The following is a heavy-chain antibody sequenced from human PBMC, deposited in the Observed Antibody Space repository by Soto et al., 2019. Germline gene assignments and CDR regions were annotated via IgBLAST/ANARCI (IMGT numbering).Heavy chain of an antibody. CDR1: GYTFTSYY. Sequence: ASVKVSCKASGYTFTSYYMHWVRQAPGQGLEWMGIINPSGGSTSYAQKFQGRVTMTRDTSTSTVYMELSSLRSEDTAVYYCARSTTVVTYSYYYYGMDVWGQGTTVTVSS. V-gene: IGHV1-46*01. D-gene: IGHD4-17*01. CDR3: ARSTTVVTYSYYYYGMDV. J-gene: IGHJ6*02. CDR2: INPSGGST.